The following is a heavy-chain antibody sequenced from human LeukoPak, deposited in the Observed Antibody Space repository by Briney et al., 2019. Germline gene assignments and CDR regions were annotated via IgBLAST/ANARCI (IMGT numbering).Heavy chain of an antibody. CDR2: INHSGST. CDR3: ARGLASGGVHPA. Sequence: SETLPLTCAVYGGSFSGYYWSWIRQPPGKGLEWIGEINHSGSTNYNPSLKSRVTISVDTSKNQFSLKLSSVTAADTAVYYCARGLASGGVHPAWGQGTLVTVSS. V-gene: IGHV4-34*01. D-gene: IGHD2-15*01. J-gene: IGHJ5*02. CDR1: GGSFSGYY.